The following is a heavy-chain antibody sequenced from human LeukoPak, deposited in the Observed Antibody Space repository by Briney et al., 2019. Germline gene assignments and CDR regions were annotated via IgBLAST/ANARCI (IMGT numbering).Heavy chain of an antibody. CDR2: ISYDGSNK. CDR3: ARESSLRYFDWLSPLDV. V-gene: IGHV3-30-3*01. J-gene: IGHJ6*02. CDR1: GFTFSSYA. D-gene: IGHD3-9*01. Sequence: PGGSLRLSCAASGFTFSSYAMHWVRQAPGKGLEWVAVISYDGSNKYYADSVKGRFTISRDNSKNTLYLQMNSLRAEDTAVYYCARESSLRYFDWLSPLDVWGQGTTVTVSS.